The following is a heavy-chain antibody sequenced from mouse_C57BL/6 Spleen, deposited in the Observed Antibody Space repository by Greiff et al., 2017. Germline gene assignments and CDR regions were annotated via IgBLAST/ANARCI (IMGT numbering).Heavy chain of an antibody. CDR2: IHPNSGST. J-gene: IGHJ3*01. Sequence: QVQLQQPGAELVKPGASVKLSCKASGYTFTSYWMHWVKQRPGQGLEWIGMIHPNSGSTNYNEKFKSKATLTVDKSSSTAYMQLSSLTSEDSAVYYGARGESYYSNYVWFAYWGQGTLVTVSA. CDR1: GYTFTSYW. D-gene: IGHD2-5*01. CDR3: ARGESYYSNYVWFAY. V-gene: IGHV1-64*01.